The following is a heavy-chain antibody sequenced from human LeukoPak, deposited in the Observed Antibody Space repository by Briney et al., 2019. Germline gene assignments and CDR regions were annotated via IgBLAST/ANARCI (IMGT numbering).Heavy chain of an antibody. CDR2: IKQDGSEK. Sequence: PGGSLRLSCAASGFTFSSYWMSWVCQAPGKGLEWVANIKQDGSEKYYVDSVKGRFTISRDNAKNSLYLQMNSLRAEDTAVYYCARDTIFGADYFDYWGQGTLVTVSS. J-gene: IGHJ4*02. CDR3: ARDTIFGADYFDY. V-gene: IGHV3-7*01. CDR1: GFTFSSYW. D-gene: IGHD3-3*01.